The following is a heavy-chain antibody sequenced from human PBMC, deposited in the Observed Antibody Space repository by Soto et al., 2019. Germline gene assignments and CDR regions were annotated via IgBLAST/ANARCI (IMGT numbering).Heavy chain of an antibody. Sequence: GASVKVSCKASGYTFTSYGISWVRQAPGQGLEWMGWISAYNGNTNYAQKLQGRVTMTTDTSTSTAYMELRSLRSDDTAVYYCARVVGATLYNWFDPWGQGTLVTVSS. V-gene: IGHV1-18*01. CDR1: GYTFTSYG. D-gene: IGHD1-26*01. J-gene: IGHJ5*02. CDR2: ISAYNGNT. CDR3: ARVVGATLYNWFDP.